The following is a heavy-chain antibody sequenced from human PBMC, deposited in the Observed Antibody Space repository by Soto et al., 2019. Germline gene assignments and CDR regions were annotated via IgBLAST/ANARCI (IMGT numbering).Heavy chain of an antibody. CDR1: GGSISSISHF. V-gene: IGHV4-39*01. D-gene: IGHD6-19*01. CDR3: ARHVATLAVAGTGLSGHFDN. Sequence: PSETLSLTCSVSGGSISSISHFWGWIRQPPGKGLEWIGSIYYSGTTYNNPSLKSRITISVDTSKNQFSLKLRSVTAADTAVYYCARHVATLAVAGTGLSGHFDNWGQGTLVTVSS. J-gene: IGHJ4*02. CDR2: IYYSGTT.